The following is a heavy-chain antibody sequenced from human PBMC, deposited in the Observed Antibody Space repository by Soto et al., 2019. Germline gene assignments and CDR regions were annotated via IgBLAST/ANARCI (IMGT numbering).Heavy chain of an antibody. CDR2: INPRTGDT. Sequence: ASVKVSCKASGYTFTEYYLYWVRQAPGQGPEWLGGINPRTGDTNQAQKFQGRVTMTRDMSLTTAYMELHRLTSDETAVYYSERDPIGGGAPYYFDYWGQGSLVTVSS. J-gene: IGHJ4*02. D-gene: IGHD3-16*01. CDR1: GYTFTEYY. V-gene: IGHV1-2*02. CDR3: ERDPIGGGAPYYFDY.